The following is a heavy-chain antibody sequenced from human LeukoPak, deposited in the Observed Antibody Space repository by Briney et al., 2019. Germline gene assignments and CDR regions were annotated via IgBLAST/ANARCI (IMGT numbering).Heavy chain of an antibody. Sequence: PGGSLRLSCAASGFTFSNYWMTWVRRAPGKGLEWVANIKLDGSEKHCVDSVKGRFTISRDNAKNSLYLQMNSLRDEDTAVYYCARDRGYGDYVGAFDIWGQGTMVTVSS. J-gene: IGHJ3*02. CDR1: GFTFSNYW. CDR3: ARDRGYGDYVGAFDI. CDR2: IKLDGSEK. D-gene: IGHD4-17*01. V-gene: IGHV3-7*01.